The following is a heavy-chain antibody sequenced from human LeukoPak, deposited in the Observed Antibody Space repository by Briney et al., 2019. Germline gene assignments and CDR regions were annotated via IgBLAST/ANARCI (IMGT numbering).Heavy chain of an antibody. D-gene: IGHD1-26*01. CDR1: GYTFTSYG. CDR2: ISAYNGNT. V-gene: IGHV1-18*01. Sequence: GASVKVSCKASGYTFTSYGISWVRQAPGQGLEWMGWISAYNGNTNYAQKLQGRVTMTTDTSTSTAYMELRSLRSGDTAVYYCARESGSYSQHWFDPWGQGTLVTVSS. CDR3: ARESGSYSQHWFDP. J-gene: IGHJ5*02.